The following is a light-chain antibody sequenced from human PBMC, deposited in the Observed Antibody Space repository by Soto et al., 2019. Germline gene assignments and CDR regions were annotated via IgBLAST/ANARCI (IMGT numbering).Light chain of an antibody. CDR2: DAS. V-gene: IGKV3D-11*01. J-gene: IGKJ5*01. CDR3: QQRSNWPIT. Sequence: EVMLTQSPATLSLSLGERATLSCRASQGISDYLAWYQQKLGQAPRLLIYDASNRATGIPARFSGSGSGTDFTLTISSLESEDFAVYYCQQRSNWPITFGQGTRLEIK. CDR1: QGISDY.